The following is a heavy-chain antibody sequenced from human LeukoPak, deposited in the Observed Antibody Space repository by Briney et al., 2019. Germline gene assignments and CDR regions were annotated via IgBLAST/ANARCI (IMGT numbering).Heavy chain of an antibody. J-gene: IGHJ4*02. D-gene: IGHD3-10*01. CDR1: GGSISSSSYY. CDR3: PGSYGSWSYY. CDR2: IYYSGST. Sequence: SETLSLTCTVFGGSISSSSYYWGWNRQPPGKGREWVGSIYYSGSTYYNPSLKTRVPISLDPSKNQFSLKLSSVTAADTAVYYCPGSYGSWSYYWGQGTLVTVSS. V-gene: IGHV4-39*01.